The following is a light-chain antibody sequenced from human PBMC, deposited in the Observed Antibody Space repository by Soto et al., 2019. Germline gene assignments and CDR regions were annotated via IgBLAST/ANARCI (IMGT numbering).Light chain of an antibody. CDR1: QSVSISY. J-gene: IGKJ1*01. CDR2: GTS. CDR3: QQYGGSPGT. Sequence: EIVLTKSPGTLSLTPGERATLSCRASQSVSISYLAWYQQKPGQAPRLLIYGTSNRATGIPDRFSGSGSGTDFTLSISRLEPEDFAVYYCQQYGGSPGTFGQGTKVDIK. V-gene: IGKV3-20*01.